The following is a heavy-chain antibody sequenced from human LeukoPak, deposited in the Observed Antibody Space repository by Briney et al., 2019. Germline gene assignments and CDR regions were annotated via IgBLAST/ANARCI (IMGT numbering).Heavy chain of an antibody. CDR3: VRETPGLAFDI. CDR1: GYSISSGYY. V-gene: IGHV4-38-2*02. CDR2: IYYSGST. J-gene: IGHJ3*02. D-gene: IGHD2-2*01. Sequence: SETLSLTCTVSGYSISSGYYWGWIRQPPGKGLEWIGSIYYSGSTHYNPSLKSRVTISLDTSKNQFSLRLSSVTAADTAVYYCVRETPGLAFDIWGQGIMVTVSS.